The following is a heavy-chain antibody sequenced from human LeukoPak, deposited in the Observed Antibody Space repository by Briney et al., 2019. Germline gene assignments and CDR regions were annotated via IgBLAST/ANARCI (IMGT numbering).Heavy chain of an antibody. Sequence: AASVKVSCKASGYTFTRYGISWVRQAPGQGLEWLGWISAYSGNTNYAQKLQGRVTMTKHTSPSTAYMELRSLRSDDTAVYYCAREIRSYSSGWYGWLYLWGQGTLVTVSS. CDR2: ISAYSGNT. CDR1: GYTFTRYG. D-gene: IGHD6-19*01. CDR3: AREIRSYSSGWYGWLYL. V-gene: IGHV1-18*04. J-gene: IGHJ5*02.